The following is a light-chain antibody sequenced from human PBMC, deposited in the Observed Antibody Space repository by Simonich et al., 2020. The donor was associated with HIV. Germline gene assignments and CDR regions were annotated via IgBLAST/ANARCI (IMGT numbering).Light chain of an antibody. V-gene: IGKV1-39*01. CDR2: AAS. CDR1: QSISSY. CDR3: QQSFTTPLT. Sequence: DIQMTQSPSSLSASVGDRVTITCRASQSISSYLNWYQQKPVKAPKLLIDAASNLQSGVPSRFSGSGSGTAFTLTISSLQPEDFATYYCQQSFTTPLTFGGGTRVEIK. J-gene: IGKJ4*01.